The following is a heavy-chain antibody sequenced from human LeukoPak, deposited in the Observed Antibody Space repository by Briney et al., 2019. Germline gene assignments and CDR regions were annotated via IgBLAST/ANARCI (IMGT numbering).Heavy chain of an antibody. Sequence: SQTLSLTCTVSGGSISSGGYYLSWSRQHPGKGLEWIVYIYYSGSTYYNPSLKSRVTISVDTSKNQFSLKLSSVTAADTAVYYCARNGKYSSSWYGYYGMDVWGQGTTVTVSS. CDR2: IYYSGST. J-gene: IGHJ6*02. D-gene: IGHD6-13*01. V-gene: IGHV4-31*03. CDR1: GGSISSGGYY. CDR3: ARNGKYSSSWYGYYGMDV.